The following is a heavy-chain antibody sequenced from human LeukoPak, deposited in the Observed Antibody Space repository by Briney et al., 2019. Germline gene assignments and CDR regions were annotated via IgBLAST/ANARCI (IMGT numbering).Heavy chain of an antibody. CDR3: ARHYYDSTGYYYLDY. V-gene: IGHV4-39*01. D-gene: IGHD3-22*01. CDR2: MYYSGST. CDR1: GGSITGSSYY. Sequence: SETLSLTCSVSGGSITGSSYYWGWIRQPPGKGLEWIGSMYYSGSTYYNPSLKSRVTISVDTSKNQFSLKLSSVTAADTAVYYCARHYYDSTGYYYLDYWGQGTLVTASS. J-gene: IGHJ4*02.